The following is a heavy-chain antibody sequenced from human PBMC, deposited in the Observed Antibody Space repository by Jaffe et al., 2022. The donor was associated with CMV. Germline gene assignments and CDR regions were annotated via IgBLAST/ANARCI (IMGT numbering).Heavy chain of an antibody. Sequence: QVQLVQSGAEVKTPGDSVKVSCKAPRYSLGTYVIHWVRQAPGQRLEWMGWINSGNGNTKYSEKMQGRVTITRDTSASTAYMELTSLRPEDTAVYYCAREIAMSIDYYQVHKWFDPWGQGTLVTVSS. CDR3: AREIAMSIDYYQVHKWFDP. CDR2: INSGNGNT. V-gene: IGHV1-3*04. CDR1: RYSLGTYV. D-gene: IGHD3-22*01. J-gene: IGHJ5*02.